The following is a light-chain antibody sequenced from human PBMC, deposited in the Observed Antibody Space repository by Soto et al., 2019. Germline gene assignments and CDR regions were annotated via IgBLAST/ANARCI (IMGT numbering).Light chain of an antibody. V-gene: IGKV3-15*01. CDR3: QQYNNWRRT. Sequence: EIVMTQSPATLSLSPGERATLSCRASQSVSSNFAWFQQKPGQAPRLLIYGASTRATGIPTMFSGSGSGTVFTLTISRLQSEDFAFYYCQQYNNWRRTFGQGTKVEIK. CDR1: QSVSSN. J-gene: IGKJ1*01. CDR2: GAS.